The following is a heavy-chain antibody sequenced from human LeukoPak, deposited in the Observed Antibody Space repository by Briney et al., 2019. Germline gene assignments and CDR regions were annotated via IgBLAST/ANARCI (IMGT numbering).Heavy chain of an antibody. CDR3: ARDRGQQLGGTIYYCMGV. Sequence: GGSLRLSCAASGFTFSSYAMHWVRQAPGKGLEWVAVISYDGSNKYYADSVKGRFTISRDNSKNSLYLQMNSLRAEDTAVYYCARDRGQQLGGTIYYCMGVWGKGTTVTVSS. CDR1: GFTFSSYA. V-gene: IGHV3-30*04. D-gene: IGHD6-13*01. CDR2: ISYDGSNK. J-gene: IGHJ6*03.